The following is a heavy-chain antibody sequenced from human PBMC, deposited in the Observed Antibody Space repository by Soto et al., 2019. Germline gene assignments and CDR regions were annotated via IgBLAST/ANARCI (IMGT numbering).Heavy chain of an antibody. CDR1: GYTFTSYA. V-gene: IGHV1-3*05. D-gene: IGHD3-22*01. CDR3: ARAVYYYVSSGSRGRHFDY. Sequence: QVQLVQSGAEEKKPGASVKVSCKASGYTFTSYAMHWVRQAPGQRLEWMGWINAGNGNTKYSQKFQGRVTITRDTSASTAYMELSSLRSEDTAVYYCARAVYYYVSSGSRGRHFDYWGQGTLVTVSS. J-gene: IGHJ4*02. CDR2: INAGNGNT.